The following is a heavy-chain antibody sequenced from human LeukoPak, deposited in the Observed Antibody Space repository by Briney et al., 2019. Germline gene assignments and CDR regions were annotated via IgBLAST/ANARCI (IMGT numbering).Heavy chain of an antibody. CDR1: GFTFSSYW. V-gene: IGHV3-7*03. J-gene: IGHJ4*02. D-gene: IGHD4-17*01. CDR2: IKQDGSEK. CDR3: GKDPNGDYLGAFDS. Sequence: GGSLRLSCAASGFTFSSYWMSWVRQAPGKGLEWVANIKQDGSEKYYVDSVKGRFTISRDNAKNTLYLQMNSLRAEDTAIYYCGKDPNGDYLGAFDSWGQGTLVTVSS.